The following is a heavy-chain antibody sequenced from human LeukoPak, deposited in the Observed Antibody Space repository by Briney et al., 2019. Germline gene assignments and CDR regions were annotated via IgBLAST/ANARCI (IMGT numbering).Heavy chain of an antibody. J-gene: IGHJ3*02. Sequence: GGSLRLSCAASGFTFSSYSMNWVRQAPGKGLEWVSSISSSSSYIYYADSVKGRFTISRDNAKNSLYLQMNSLGAEDTAVYYCARNWVYYDFWSAPDDAFDIWGQGTMVTVSS. CDR3: ARNWVYYDFWSAPDDAFDI. CDR2: ISSSSSYI. D-gene: IGHD3-3*01. V-gene: IGHV3-21*01. CDR1: GFTFSSYS.